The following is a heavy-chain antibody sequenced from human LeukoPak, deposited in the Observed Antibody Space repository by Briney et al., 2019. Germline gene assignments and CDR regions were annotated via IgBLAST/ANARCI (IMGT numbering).Heavy chain of an antibody. CDR1: GFSFSSYS. CDR2: ISSDGNSK. Sequence: GGSLRLSCAASGFSFSSYSIHWVRQAPGKGLEWVAVISSDGNSKNFALSVKGRFAISRDNSKNTLFLQMNNLRSEDTALYYCVSPTADYPFLYYFDSWGQGALVTVSS. V-gene: IGHV3-30*09. D-gene: IGHD5-12*01. CDR3: VSPTADYPFLYYFDS. J-gene: IGHJ4*02.